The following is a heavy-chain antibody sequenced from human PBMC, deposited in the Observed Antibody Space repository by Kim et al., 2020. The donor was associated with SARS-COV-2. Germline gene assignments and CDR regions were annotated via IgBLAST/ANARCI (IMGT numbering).Heavy chain of an antibody. Sequence: GGSLRLSCAASGFTFSSYAMSWVRQAPGKGLEWVSVIYSGGSSTYYADSVKGRFTISRDNSKNTLYLQMNSLRAEDTAVYYCLGGVTTESIWGHGTMVTV. CDR2: IYSGGSST. V-gene: IGHV3-23*03. CDR1: GFTFSSYA. D-gene: IGHD3-16*01. CDR3: LGGVTTESI. J-gene: IGHJ3*02.